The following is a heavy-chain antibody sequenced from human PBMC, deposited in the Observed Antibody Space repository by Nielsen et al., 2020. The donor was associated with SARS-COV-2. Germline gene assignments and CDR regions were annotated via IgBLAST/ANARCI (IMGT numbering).Heavy chain of an antibody. J-gene: IGHJ4*02. Sequence: GESLKISCAASGFTFSDYYMSWIRQAPGKGLEWVSYISSSSSYTNYADSVKGRFTISRDNAKNSLYLQMNSLRAEDTAVYYCARAAGGGGIVGASNWGQGTLVTVSS. CDR2: ISSSSSYT. V-gene: IGHV3-11*06. CDR1: GFTFSDYY. CDR3: ARAAGGGGIVGASN. D-gene: IGHD1-26*01.